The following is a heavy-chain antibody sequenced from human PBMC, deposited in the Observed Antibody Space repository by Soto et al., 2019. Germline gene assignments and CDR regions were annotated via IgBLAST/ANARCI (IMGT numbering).Heavy chain of an antibody. D-gene: IGHD3-10*01. CDR1: GFTFSSYS. V-gene: IGHV3-21*01. J-gene: IGHJ4*02. Sequence: EVQLVESGGGLVKPGGSLRLSCAASGFTFSSYSMNWVRQAPGKGLEWVSSISSSSSYIYYADSVKGRFTISRDNAKNSLYLQMNSLRAEDTAVYYCARDRWWDGSGSYSAPNDYWGQGTLVTVSS. CDR2: ISSSSSYI. CDR3: ARDRWWDGSGSYSAPNDY.